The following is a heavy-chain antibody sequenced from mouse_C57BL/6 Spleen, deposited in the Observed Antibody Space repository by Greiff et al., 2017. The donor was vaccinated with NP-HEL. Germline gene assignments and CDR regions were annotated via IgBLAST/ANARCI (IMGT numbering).Heavy chain of an antibody. CDR1: GFTFSSYA. Sequence: EVQVVESGGGLVKPGGSLKLSCAASGFTFSSYAMSWVRQTPEKRLAWVATLSDGGSYTYYPDNVKGRFTISRDNAKNNLYLQMSHLKSADTAMDYCARDLGYYGNSYWYFDVWGTGTTVTVSS. CDR3: ARDLGYYGNSYWYFDV. CDR2: LSDGGSYT. J-gene: IGHJ1*03. V-gene: IGHV5-4*01. D-gene: IGHD2-1*01.